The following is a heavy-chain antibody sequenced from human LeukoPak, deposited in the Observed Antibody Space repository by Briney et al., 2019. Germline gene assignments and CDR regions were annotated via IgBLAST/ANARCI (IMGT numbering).Heavy chain of an antibody. CDR1: GFTFSSYS. CDR3: ARDDTAMYYFDY. CDR2: TSSSSSYI. J-gene: IGHJ4*02. D-gene: IGHD5-18*01. V-gene: IGHV3-21*01. Sequence: SGGSLRLSCAASGFTFSSYSMNWVRQAPGKGLEWVSSTSSSSSYIYYADSVKGRFTISRDNAKNSLYLQMNSLRAEDTAVYYCARDDTAMYYFDYWGQGTLVTVSS.